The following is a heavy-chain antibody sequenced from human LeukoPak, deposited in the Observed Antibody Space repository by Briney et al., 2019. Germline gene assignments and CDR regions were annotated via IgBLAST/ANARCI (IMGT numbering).Heavy chain of an antibody. V-gene: IGHV3-23*01. Sequence: GGSLRLSCAVSGITLSNYGMSWVRQAPGQGLEWVAGISGSGGGTTYADSVKGRFTISRDNAKNTLYLQVNSLRAEDTAVYFCAKRGVVIRAILVGFHKEAYYFDSWGQGAPVTVSS. CDR3: AKRGVVIRAILVGFHKEAYYFDS. J-gene: IGHJ4*02. CDR2: ISGSGGGT. D-gene: IGHD2-21*01. CDR1: GITLSNYG.